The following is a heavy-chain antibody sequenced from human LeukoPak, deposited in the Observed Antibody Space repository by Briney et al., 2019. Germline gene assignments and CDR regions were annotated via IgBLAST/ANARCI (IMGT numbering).Heavy chain of an antibody. CDR3: ASYSSGTNRPYFDD. V-gene: IGHV1-69*04. CDR1: GGTFSNYA. D-gene: IGHD2-8*01. CDR2: IIPILGIA. Sequence: SVKVSCKASGGTFSNYAFSWVRQAPGQGLEWVGRIIPILGIATYAQKFQGRVTITADKVMSAAYTELSSLGPDDTAVYFCASYSSGTNRPYFDDWGQGTLVTVSS. J-gene: IGHJ4*02.